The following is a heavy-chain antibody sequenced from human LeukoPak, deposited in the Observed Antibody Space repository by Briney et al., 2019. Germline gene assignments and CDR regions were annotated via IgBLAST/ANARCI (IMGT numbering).Heavy chain of an antibody. CDR2: INTNSGGT. CDR3: ARDIPVWLDIVVVPASINYYGMDV. D-gene: IGHD2-2*03. Sequence: ASVKVSCKASGYTFTGYYMHWVRQAHGQGLEWMGWINTNSGGTNYAQKFQGRVTMTRDTSISTAYMDLSRMRSDDTAVYYCARDIPVWLDIVVVPASINYYGMDVWGQGTTVTVSS. CDR1: GYTFTGYY. J-gene: IGHJ6*02. V-gene: IGHV1-2*02.